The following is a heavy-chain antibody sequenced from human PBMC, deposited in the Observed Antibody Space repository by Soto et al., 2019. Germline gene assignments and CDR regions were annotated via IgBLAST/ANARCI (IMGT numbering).Heavy chain of an antibody. CDR2: IYYSGST. CDR3: ARKVYSRRDGYILDY. D-gene: IGHD5-12*01. Sequence: QVQLQESGPGLVKPSETLSLTCTVPGGSISSYYWSWIRQPQGKGLEWIGNIYYSGSTKDNPSLKSRVPISADTSKNQFSLKLSAVTAADTAVYDCARKVYSRRDGYILDYWGQGTLVTVSS. J-gene: IGHJ4*02. CDR1: GGSISSYY. V-gene: IGHV4-59*01.